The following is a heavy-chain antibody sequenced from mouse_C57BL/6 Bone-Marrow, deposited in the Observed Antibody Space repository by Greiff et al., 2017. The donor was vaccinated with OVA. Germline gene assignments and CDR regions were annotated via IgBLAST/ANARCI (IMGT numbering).Heavy chain of an antibody. CDR3: AREVTGIFYYAMDY. CDR2: IYPRSGNT. V-gene: IGHV1-81*01. D-gene: IGHD2-1*01. J-gene: IGHJ4*01. CDR1: GYTFTSYG. Sequence: VQLQQPGTELVKPGASVKLSCKASGYTFTSYGISWVKQRPGQGLEWIGEIYPRSGNTYYNEKFKGKATLTADKSSSTAYMELRSLTSEDSAVYFCAREVTGIFYYAMDYWGQGTSVTVSS.